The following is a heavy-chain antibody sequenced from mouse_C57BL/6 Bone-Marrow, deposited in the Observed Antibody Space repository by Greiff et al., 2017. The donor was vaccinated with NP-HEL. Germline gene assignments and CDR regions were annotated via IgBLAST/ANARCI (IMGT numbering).Heavy chain of an antibody. CDR1: GYTFTSYW. CDR2: IYPSDSET. CDR3: ARDYYYGSSYVYWYFDV. V-gene: IGHV1-61*01. Sequence: QVQLQQPGAELVRPGSSVKLSCKASGYTFTSYWMDWVKQRPGQGLEWIGNIYPSDSETPYNQKFKDKATLTVDKSSSTAYMQLSSLTSEDSAVYYCARDYYYGSSYVYWYFDVWGTGTTVTVSS. J-gene: IGHJ1*03. D-gene: IGHD1-1*01.